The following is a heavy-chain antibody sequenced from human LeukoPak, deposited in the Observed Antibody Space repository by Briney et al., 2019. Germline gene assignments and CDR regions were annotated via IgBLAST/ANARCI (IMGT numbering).Heavy chain of an antibody. CDR3: AREYGGNSPEYYFDY. V-gene: IGHV3-20*04. Sequence: GGSLRLSCAASGFTFDDYGMSWVRQAPGKGLEWVSGINWNGGSTGYADSVKGRFTISRDNSKNTLYLQMNSLRAEDTAVYYCAREYGGNSPEYYFDYWGQGTLVTVSS. CDR2: INWNGGST. CDR1: GFTFDDYG. D-gene: IGHD4-23*01. J-gene: IGHJ4*02.